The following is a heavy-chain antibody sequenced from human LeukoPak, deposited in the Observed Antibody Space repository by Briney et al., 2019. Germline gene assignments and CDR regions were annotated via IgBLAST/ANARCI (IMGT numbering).Heavy chain of an antibody. Sequence: KPSETLSLTCAVYGGSFSGYYWSWIRQPPGKGLEWIGEINHSGSTNYNPSLKSRVTISVDTSKNQFSLKLSSVTAADTAVYYCARSSTVEPFFDFWGQGTLVTVSS. D-gene: IGHD4-23*01. V-gene: IGHV4-34*01. J-gene: IGHJ4*02. CDR2: INHSGST. CDR3: ARSSTVEPFFDF. CDR1: GGSFSGYY.